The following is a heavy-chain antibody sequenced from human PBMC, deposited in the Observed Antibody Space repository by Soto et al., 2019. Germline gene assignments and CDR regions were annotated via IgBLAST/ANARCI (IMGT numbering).Heavy chain of an antibody. CDR3: PKSITTVRGGGANMDV. V-gene: IGHV6-1*01. J-gene: IGHJ6*02. D-gene: IGHD3-10*01. Sequence: PSQTLSLTCAISGDSVSSSSAAWNWIRQCPSRGLEWLGRTYYRSKWYNDYAVSVKSRITINPDTSKNQFSLQLNSVTAEDTAVYYWPKSITTVRGGGANMDVWGQGTTVTVSS. CDR1: GDSVSSSSAA. CDR2: TYYRSKWYN.